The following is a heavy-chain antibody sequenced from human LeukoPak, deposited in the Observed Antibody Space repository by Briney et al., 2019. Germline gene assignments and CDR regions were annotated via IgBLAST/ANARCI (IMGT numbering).Heavy chain of an antibody. CDR2: INHSGST. CDR1: GFTFSSYA. Sequence: PGGSLRLSCAASGFTFSSYAMSWVRQPPGKGLEWIGEINHSGSTNYNPSLKSRVTISVDTSKNQFSLKLSSVTAADTAVYYCARVSPTYCGGDCYYSYYFDYWGQGTLVTVSS. D-gene: IGHD2-21*02. CDR3: ARVSPTYCGGDCYYSYYFDY. V-gene: IGHV4-34*01. J-gene: IGHJ4*02.